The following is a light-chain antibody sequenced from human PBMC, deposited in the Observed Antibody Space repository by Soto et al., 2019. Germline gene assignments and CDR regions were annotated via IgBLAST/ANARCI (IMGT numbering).Light chain of an antibody. V-gene: IGKV3-11*01. J-gene: IGKJ2*01. CDR2: DAS. CDR1: QSVSIS. CDR3: QQRITWPST. Sequence: EIVLTQSPATLSLSPGESATLSCRASQSVSISLAWYQQKAGQAPRLLIYDASNRATGIPARFSGSGSGTDFTLTISSLETEDFAIYYCQQRITWPSTFGQGTKLEIK.